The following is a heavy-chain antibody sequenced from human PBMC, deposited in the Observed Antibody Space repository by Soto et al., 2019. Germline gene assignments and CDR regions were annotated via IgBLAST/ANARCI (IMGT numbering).Heavy chain of an antibody. CDR2: IYPGDSDT. CDR3: ARADAVVVVAATQVYFDY. Sequence: PGESLKISCKGSGYSFTSYWIGWVRQMPGKGLEWMGIIYPGDSDTRYSPSFQGQVTISADKSISTAYLQWSSLKASDTAMYYCARADAVVVVAATQVYFDYWGQGTLVTVSS. CDR1: GYSFTSYW. J-gene: IGHJ4*02. D-gene: IGHD2-15*01. V-gene: IGHV5-51*01.